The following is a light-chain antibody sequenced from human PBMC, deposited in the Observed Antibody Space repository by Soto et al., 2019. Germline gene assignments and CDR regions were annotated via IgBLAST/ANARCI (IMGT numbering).Light chain of an antibody. V-gene: IGKV1-8*01. J-gene: IGKJ2*01. CDR3: LHYQSYPYT. CDR2: AAY. Sequence: AIRMTQSPSSFSASTGDIVTITCRASQDISSYLAWYQQKPGKAPKLLIYAAYTLQSGVPSRFSGSGSGTDFSLTISGLQSEDFATYYRLHYQSYPYTFGQGTPLEIK. CDR1: QDISSY.